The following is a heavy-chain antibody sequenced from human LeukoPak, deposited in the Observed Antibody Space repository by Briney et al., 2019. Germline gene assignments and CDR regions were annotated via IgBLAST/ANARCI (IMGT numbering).Heavy chain of an antibody. CDR1: GGSFSGYY. J-gene: IGHJ4*02. CDR2: IYYSGST. D-gene: IGHD5-18*01. CDR3: ASGYSYGLFDY. V-gene: IGHV4-34*01. Sequence: PSETLSLTCAVYGGSFSGYYWSWIRQPPGKGLEWIGSIYYSGSTYYNPSLKSRVTISVDTSKNQFSLKLSSVTAADTAVYYCASGYSYGLFDYWGQGTLVTVSS.